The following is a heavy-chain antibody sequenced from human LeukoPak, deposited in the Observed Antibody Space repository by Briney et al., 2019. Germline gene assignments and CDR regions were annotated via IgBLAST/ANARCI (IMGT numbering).Heavy chain of an antibody. D-gene: IGHD2-2*01. CDR2: INPNSGGT. Sequence: ASVKVSCKASGYTFTGYYMHWVRQAPGQGLEWMGWINPNSGGTNYAQKFQGRVTMTRDTSISTAYMELSRLGSDDTAVYYCARDTCSSTSCYIDYWGQGTLVTVSS. CDR3: ARDTCSSTSCYIDY. J-gene: IGHJ4*02. V-gene: IGHV1-2*02. CDR1: GYTFTGYY.